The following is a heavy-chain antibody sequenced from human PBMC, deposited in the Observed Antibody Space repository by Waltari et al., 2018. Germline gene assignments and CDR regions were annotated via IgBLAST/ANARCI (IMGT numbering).Heavy chain of an antibody. Sequence: EVQLVESGGGLVQPGRSLRLSCTASGFTFGDYAMSWVRQAPGKGLEWVGFIRSKAYGGTTEYAASVKGRFTISRDDSKSIAYLQMNSLKTEDTAVYYCTRDSSGDGVGANYYYYYMDVWGKGTTVTVSS. J-gene: IGHJ6*03. CDR3: TRDSSGDGVGANYYYYYMDV. CDR1: GFTFGDYA. V-gene: IGHV3-49*04. CDR2: IRSKAYGGTT. D-gene: IGHD3-10*01.